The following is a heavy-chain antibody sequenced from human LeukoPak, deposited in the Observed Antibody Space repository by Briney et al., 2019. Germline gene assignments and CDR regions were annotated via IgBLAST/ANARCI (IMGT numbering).Heavy chain of an antibody. J-gene: IGHJ4*02. Sequence: GGSLRLSCAASGFTFSDYYMSWVRQAPGKGLEWVSHISSGGSTIYYADSVKGRFTISRDNAKNSLYLRMNSLRAEDTAVYYCARACRSGGSCYAFDYWGQGTLVTVSS. D-gene: IGHD2-15*01. V-gene: IGHV3-11*04. CDR3: ARACRSGGSCYAFDY. CDR1: GFTFSDYY. CDR2: ISSGGSTI.